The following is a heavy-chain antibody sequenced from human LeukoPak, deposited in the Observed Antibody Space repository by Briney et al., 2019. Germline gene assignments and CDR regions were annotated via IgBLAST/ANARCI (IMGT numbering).Heavy chain of an antibody. CDR1: GFTFSSYS. J-gene: IGHJ4*02. D-gene: IGHD5-18*01. CDR2: ISSSSSYI. V-gene: IGHV3-21*01. Sequence: GGSLRLSCAVSGFTFSSYSMNWVRQAPGKGLEWVSSISSSSSYIYYADSVKGRFTISRDNAKNSLYLQMNSLRAEDTAVYYCARDLSAVVSYWGQGTLVTVSS. CDR3: ARDLSAVVSY.